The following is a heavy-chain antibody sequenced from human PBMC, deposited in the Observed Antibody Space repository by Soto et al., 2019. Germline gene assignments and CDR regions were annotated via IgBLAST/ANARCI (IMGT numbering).Heavy chain of an antibody. CDR3: AKDLPPEVIPRIVVVPAVKGYFDY. CDR1: GFTFSSYA. CDR2: ISGSGGST. Sequence: EVQLLESGGGLVQPGGSLRLSCAASGFTFSSYAMRWVRQAPGKGLEWVSAISGSGGSTYYADSVKGRFTISRDNSKNTLYLQMNSLRAEDTAVYYCAKDLPPEVIPRIVVVPAVKGYFDYWGQGTLVTVSS. D-gene: IGHD2-2*01. V-gene: IGHV3-23*01. J-gene: IGHJ4*02.